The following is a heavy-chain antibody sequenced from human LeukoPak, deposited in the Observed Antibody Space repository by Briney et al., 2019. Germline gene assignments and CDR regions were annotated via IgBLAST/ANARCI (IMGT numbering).Heavy chain of an antibody. CDR1: GGSISSSSYY. V-gene: IGHV4-39*01. CDR3: ARLLVVVAATEIDY. CDR2: IYYSGST. J-gene: IGHJ4*02. D-gene: IGHD2-15*01. Sequence: SETLSLTCTVSGGSISSSSYYWGWIRQPPGKGLEWIGSIYYSGSTYYNPSLRSRVTISVDTSKNQFSLKLSSVTAADTAVCYCARLLVVVAATEIDYWGQGTLVTVSS.